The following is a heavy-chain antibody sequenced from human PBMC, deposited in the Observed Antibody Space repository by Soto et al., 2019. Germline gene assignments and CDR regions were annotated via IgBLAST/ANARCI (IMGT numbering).Heavy chain of an antibody. V-gene: IGHV1-69*01. Sequence: QVHLVQSGAEVKKPGSSVKVSCRASGGTFNTYGFNWVRQAPGQGLEWMGGIIPLFGTTTYAQNFQGRVTITAVQSTTTVYMDISGLTSEDTAVYFCARGGELDGWSPFDSWGQGTLVNVSS. D-gene: IGHD3-3*01. CDR3: ARGGELDGWSPFDS. J-gene: IGHJ4*02. CDR1: GGTFNTYG. CDR2: IIPLFGTT.